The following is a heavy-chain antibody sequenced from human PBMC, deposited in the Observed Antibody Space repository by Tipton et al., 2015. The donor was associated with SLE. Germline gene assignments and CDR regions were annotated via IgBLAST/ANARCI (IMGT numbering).Heavy chain of an antibody. CDR3: VKDLLGTGFYFES. J-gene: IGHJ4*02. Sequence: SLRLSCAASGFKFDNYAMHWVRQVPGKGLEWVAGINWYSTSIGYADSVKGRFTISRDSVKNSLYLQMNSLRAEDTALYYCVKDLLGTGFYFESWGQGALVTVSS. CDR1: GFKFDNYA. V-gene: IGHV3-9*01. CDR2: INWYSTSI. D-gene: IGHD3-16*01.